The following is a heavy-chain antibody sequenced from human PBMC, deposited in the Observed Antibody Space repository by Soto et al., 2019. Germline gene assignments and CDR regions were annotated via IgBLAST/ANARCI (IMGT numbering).Heavy chain of an antibody. V-gene: IGHV1-46*01. CDR1: GYTFTSYY. Sequence: QVQLVQSGAEVKKPGASVKVSCKASGYTFTSYYMHWVRQAPGQGLEWMGIINPSGGSTSYAQKCQGRVTMTRDTSTSTVYMELSRLRSEDTAGYDCARDKEEGDSSGYYLAGWGQGTLVTVSS. J-gene: IGHJ4*02. CDR2: INPSGGST. CDR3: ARDKEEGDSSGYYLAG. D-gene: IGHD3-22*01.